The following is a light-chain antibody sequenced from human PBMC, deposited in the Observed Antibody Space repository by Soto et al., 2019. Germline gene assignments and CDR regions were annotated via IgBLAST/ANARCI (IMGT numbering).Light chain of an antibody. CDR1: TSNIGSNY. CDR2: RNN. J-gene: IGLJ1*01. CDR3: ATWDDSLTGSYV. Sequence: QSVLTQPPSASGTPGQGVTISCSGSTSNIGSNYVYWYQQLPGTAPKLLIYRNNQRPSGVPDRFSGSKSGTSDSLAISGLRSDDEADYFCATWDDSLTGSYVFGTGTKVTVL. V-gene: IGLV1-47*01.